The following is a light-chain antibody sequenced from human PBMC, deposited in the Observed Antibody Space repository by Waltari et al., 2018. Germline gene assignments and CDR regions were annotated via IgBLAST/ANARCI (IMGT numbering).Light chain of an antibody. CDR2: EDN. J-gene: IGLJ1*01. CDR1: TLPRKY. V-gene: IGLV3-10*01. Sequence: SYELTQPPSVSVSPGQPARITCSGDTLPRKYAYWYQNKSGQAPVLVIFEDNKRPSGIPERFSGSISGTMATLTISGAQVEDEADYYCYSTDSSSKGVFGAGTKVTVL. CDR3: YSTDSSSKGV.